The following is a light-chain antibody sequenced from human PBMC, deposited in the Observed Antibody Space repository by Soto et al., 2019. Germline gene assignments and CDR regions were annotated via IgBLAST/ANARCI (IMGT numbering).Light chain of an antibody. V-gene: IGLV2-14*03. CDR3: SSYTTTSTVV. CDR1: SSDVGSYNY. CDR2: DVS. J-gene: IGLJ2*01. Sequence: QSALTQPASVSGSPGQSITISCTGTSSDVGSYNYVSWFQQHPGKAPKLMIYDVSNWPSGVSNRFSGSKSGNTASLTISGLQAEDEADYYCSSYTTTSTVVFGGGTQLTVL.